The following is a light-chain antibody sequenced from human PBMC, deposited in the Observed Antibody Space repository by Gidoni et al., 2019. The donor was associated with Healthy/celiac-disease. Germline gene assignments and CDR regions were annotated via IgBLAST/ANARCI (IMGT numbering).Light chain of an antibody. V-gene: IGKV3-15*01. J-gene: IGKJ1*01. CDR3: QQYSTWT. CDR2: GAS. Sequence: EIVMTQSPATLSVSPGESATLSCRASQSVSSNLAWYQQKTGQAPRLHIYGASTRATGIPARFSGSGSGTEFTLTISGLQSEDFAVYYCQQYSTWTFGPGTKVEIK. CDR1: QSVSSN.